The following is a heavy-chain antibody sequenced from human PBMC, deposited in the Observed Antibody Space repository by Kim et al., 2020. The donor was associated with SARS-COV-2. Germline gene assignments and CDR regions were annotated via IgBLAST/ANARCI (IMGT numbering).Heavy chain of an antibody. CDR2: ISGDGSRT. D-gene: IGHD3-3*01. V-gene: IGHV3-74*01. CDR1: GFIFSRYY. CDR3: ARDGVVTTPLDC. J-gene: IGHJ4*02. Sequence: GGSLRLSCAASGFIFSRYYMHWVRQVPGKGLVWVSYISGDGSRTSYTDSVKGRFTISRDNAKNTLHLQMNSLRAVDTAVYYCARDGVVTTPLDCWGQGTLVTVSS.